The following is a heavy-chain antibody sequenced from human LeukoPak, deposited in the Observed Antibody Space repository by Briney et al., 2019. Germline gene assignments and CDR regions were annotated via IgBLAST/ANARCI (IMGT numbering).Heavy chain of an antibody. D-gene: IGHD6-13*01. J-gene: IGHJ5*02. V-gene: IGHV3-21*04. Sequence: GASVKVSCKVSGYTLTKLSMHWVRQAPGKGLEWVSSISSSSSYIYYADSVKGRFTISRDNSKNTLYLQMNSLRAEDTAVYYCAKDDEESSSWGFDPWGQGTLVTVSS. CDR3: AKDDEESSSWGFDP. CDR1: GYTLTKLS. CDR2: ISSSSSYI.